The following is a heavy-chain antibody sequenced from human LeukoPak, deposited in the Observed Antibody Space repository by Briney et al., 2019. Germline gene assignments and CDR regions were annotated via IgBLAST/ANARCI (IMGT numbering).Heavy chain of an antibody. J-gene: IGHJ6*02. CDR3: ARSVVGAINPNYYGMDV. CDR1: GYTFTSYG. CDR2: ISAYNGNT. Sequence: PKASVKVSCKASGYTFTSYGISWVRQAPGQGLEWMGWISAYNGNTNYAQKLRGRVTMTTDTSTSTAYMEMRSLRSDDTAVYYCARSVVGAINPNYYGMDVWGQGTTVTVSS. D-gene: IGHD1-26*01. V-gene: IGHV1-18*01.